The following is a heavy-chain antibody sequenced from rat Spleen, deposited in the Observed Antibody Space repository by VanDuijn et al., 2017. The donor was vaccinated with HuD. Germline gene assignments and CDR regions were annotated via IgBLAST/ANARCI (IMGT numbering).Heavy chain of an antibody. CDR2: ISYDGYNT. CDR1: GFTFTNYD. J-gene: IGHJ3*01. D-gene: IGHD3-8*01. CDR3: TTYPFAY. Sequence: EVQLVESGGGLVQPGTSMKLSCAASGFTFTNYDMAWVRQAPTKGLEWVASISYDGYNTYYRDSVKGRFTISRDYAKSTLYLQMDSLRSEDTATYYCTTYPFAYWGQGTLVTVSS. V-gene: IGHV5-20*01.